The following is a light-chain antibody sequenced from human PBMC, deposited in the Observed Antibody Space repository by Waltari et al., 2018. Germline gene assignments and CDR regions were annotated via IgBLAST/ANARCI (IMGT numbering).Light chain of an antibody. CDR3: QTGGHGTWV. CDR2: VNSDGSH. J-gene: IGLJ3*02. V-gene: IGLV4-69*01. CDR1: SGLTSNI. Sequence: LVLTHSHLASASLRASVWLTRPLDSGLTSNIIAWPQQQPEKGPRYLMKVNSDGSHSKRDEIPDRFSGSGSGAERYLTISSSQSEDEADYYCQTGGHGTWVFGGGTKLTVL.